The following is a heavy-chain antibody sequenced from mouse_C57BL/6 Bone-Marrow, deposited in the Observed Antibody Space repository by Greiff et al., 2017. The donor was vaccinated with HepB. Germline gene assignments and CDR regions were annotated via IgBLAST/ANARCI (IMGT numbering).Heavy chain of an antibody. V-gene: IGHV3-8*01. CDR3: ARWRIVNWYFDV. CDR2: ISYSGST. Sequence: EAGRGRGKASQTGGRTGACTGYSMSGGDGEGVREFPGNKLEYMGYISYSGSTYYNPSLKSRISITRDTSKNQYYLQLNSVTTEDTATYYCARWRIVNWYFDVWGTGTTVTVSS. CDR1: GYSMSGGD. D-gene: IGHD2-5*01. J-gene: IGHJ1*03.